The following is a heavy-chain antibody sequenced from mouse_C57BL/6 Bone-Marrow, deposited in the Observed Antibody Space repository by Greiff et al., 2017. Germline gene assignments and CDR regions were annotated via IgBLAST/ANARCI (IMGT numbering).Heavy chain of an antibody. CDR1: GYTFTDYY. D-gene: IGHD2-1*01. CDR2: INPNHGGT. J-gene: IGHJ2*01. CDR3: ARHYYGNWVFDY. Sequence: EVQLQQSGPELVKPGASVKISCKASGYTFTDYYMNWVKQSHGKSLEWIGDINPNHGGTSYNQKFKGKATLTVDKSSSTAYMELRSLTSEDSAVYYCARHYYGNWVFDYWGQGTTLTVSS. V-gene: IGHV1-26*01.